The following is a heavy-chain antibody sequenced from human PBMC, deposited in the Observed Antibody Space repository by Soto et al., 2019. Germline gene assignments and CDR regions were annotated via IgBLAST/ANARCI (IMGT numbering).Heavy chain of an antibody. V-gene: IGHV3-66*01. CDR1: GFTVSSNY. Sequence: GGSLRLSCAASGFTVSSNYMSWVRQAPGKGLEWVSVIYSGGSTYYADSVKGRFTISRDNSKNTLYLQMNSLRAEDTAVYYCARDQEMFTMVRGVMPYYYYYYMDVWGKGTTVTVSS. D-gene: IGHD3-10*01. J-gene: IGHJ6*03. CDR3: ARDQEMFTMVRGVMPYYYYYYMDV. CDR2: IYSGGST.